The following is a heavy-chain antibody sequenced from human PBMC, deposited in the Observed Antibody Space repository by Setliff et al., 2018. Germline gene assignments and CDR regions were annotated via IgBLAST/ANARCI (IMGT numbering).Heavy chain of an antibody. Sequence: ASVKVSCKSSGYSFIDYYIHWVRQAPGQGLEWMGWINPHNEGTTFAQKFQDRVTATTDTSITTAYLKLSGSRVEDTAVYYCARSRRYCSLTSCFTPLDYWGQGTLVTVSS. D-gene: IGHD2-2*02. J-gene: IGHJ4*02. CDR1: GYSFIDYY. CDR2: INPHNEGT. V-gene: IGHV1-2*02. CDR3: ARSRRYCSLTSCFTPLDY.